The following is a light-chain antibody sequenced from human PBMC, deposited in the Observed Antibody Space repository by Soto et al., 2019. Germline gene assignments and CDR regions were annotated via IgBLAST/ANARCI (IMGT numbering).Light chain of an antibody. J-gene: IGKJ5*01. V-gene: IGKV3-20*01. CDR3: QQYGSSPST. Sequence: EIVLTQSPGTLSLSPGERATLSCRASQSVSSSYLAWYQQKPGQAPRLLIYGASSWATGIPDRFSGSGSGTDFTLTISRLEPEDFAVCYCQQYGSSPSTFGQGTRLEIK. CDR2: GAS. CDR1: QSVSSSY.